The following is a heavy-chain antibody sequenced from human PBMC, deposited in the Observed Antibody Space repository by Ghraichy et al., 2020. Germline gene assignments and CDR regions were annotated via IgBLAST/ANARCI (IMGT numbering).Heavy chain of an antibody. CDR1: GFTFSSYA. D-gene: IGHD3-9*01. V-gene: IGHV3-23*01. CDR3: AKDHDILTGYYRDY. CDR2: ISGSGGST. Sequence: GGSLRLSCVASGFTFSSYAMSWVRQAPGKGLEWVSAISGSGGSTYYADSVKGRFTISRDNSKNTLYLQMNSLRAEDTAVYYCAKDHDILTGYYRDYWGQGTLVTVSS. J-gene: IGHJ4*02.